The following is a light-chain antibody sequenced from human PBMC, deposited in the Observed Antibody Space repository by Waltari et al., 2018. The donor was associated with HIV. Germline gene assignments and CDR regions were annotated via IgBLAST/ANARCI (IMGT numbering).Light chain of an antibody. CDR3: QQHNSFPIT. CDR1: EGIGSD. CDR2: AGA. V-gene: IGKV1-17*01. Sequence: DIQMTQSPSTLSASVGARVTIICRASEGIGSDLAWFQQKRGKAPKRLIFAGATLQIGVPLRFSGSGSETLFTLTIVSLQPEDFATYFCQQHNSFPITFGGGTKV. J-gene: IGKJ4*02.